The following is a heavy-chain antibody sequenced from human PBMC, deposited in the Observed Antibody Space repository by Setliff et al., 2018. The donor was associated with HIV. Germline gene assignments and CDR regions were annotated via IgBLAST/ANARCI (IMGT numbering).Heavy chain of an antibody. V-gene: IGHV3-11*01. CDR1: GFTFSDYY. J-gene: IGHJ4*02. D-gene: IGHD3-22*01. Sequence: GSLRLSCAASGFTFSDYYMTWIRQAPGKGLEWVSYISPNGNSMYYADSVKGRFTISRDNAKNTLYLQMNSLRAEDTAVYYCAKDRTVVVITIFDYWGQGTLVTVSS. CDR2: ISPNGNSM. CDR3: AKDRTVVVITIFDY.